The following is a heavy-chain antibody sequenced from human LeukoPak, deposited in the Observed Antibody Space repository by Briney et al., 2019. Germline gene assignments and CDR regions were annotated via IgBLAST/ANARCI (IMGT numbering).Heavy chain of an antibody. Sequence: SVKVSCKASGGTFSSYAISWVRQAPGQGLEWMGRIIPILGIANYAQKFQGRVTITADKSTSTAYMELSSLRSEDTAVYYCASIVGARNRPYYFDFWGQGTLVTVSS. CDR1: GGTFSSYA. J-gene: IGHJ4*02. V-gene: IGHV1-69*04. CDR2: IIPILGIA. CDR3: ASIVGARNRPYYFDF. D-gene: IGHD1-26*01.